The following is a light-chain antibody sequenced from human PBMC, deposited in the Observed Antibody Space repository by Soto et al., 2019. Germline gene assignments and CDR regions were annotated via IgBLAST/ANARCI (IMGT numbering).Light chain of an antibody. CDR1: QNVDKF. Sequence: EIELTQSRATLSLSPGESATLSCTASQNVDKFLAWYQQRPGQPPRLLIFDSSNRATGVPVRFSGSGSGTDFTLTISSLEPEDFAVYYCQQRGDWPPITFGQGTRLEIK. CDR2: DSS. J-gene: IGKJ5*01. V-gene: IGKV3-11*01. CDR3: QQRGDWPPIT.